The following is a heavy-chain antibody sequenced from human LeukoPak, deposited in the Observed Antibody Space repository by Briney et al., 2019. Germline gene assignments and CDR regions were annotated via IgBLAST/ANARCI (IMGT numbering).Heavy chain of an antibody. J-gene: IGHJ4*02. Sequence: SETLSLTCTVSGGSISNYYWTWIRQPPGQGLEWIGFISYSGNTNYNTSLKSRVTISLDTSKNQFSLKLISVTAADTAVYYCARGVGSGYTDYWGQGALVTVSS. V-gene: IGHV4-59*01. D-gene: IGHD3-22*01. CDR1: GGSISNYY. CDR3: ARGVGSGYTDY. CDR2: ISYSGNT.